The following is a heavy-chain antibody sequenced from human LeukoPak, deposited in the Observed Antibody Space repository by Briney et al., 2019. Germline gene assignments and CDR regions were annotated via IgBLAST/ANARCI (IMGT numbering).Heavy chain of an antibody. CDR1: GGSFSGYY. V-gene: IGHV4-34*01. J-gene: IGHJ4*02. Sequence: PSETLSLTCAVYGGSFSGYYWSWIRQPPGKGLEWIGEINHSGSTNYNPSLKSRVTISVDTSKNQFSPKLSSVTAADTAVYYCARRRGYSYGKKAYYFDYWGQGTLVTVSS. D-gene: IGHD5-18*01. CDR2: INHSGST. CDR3: ARRRGYSYGKKAYYFDY.